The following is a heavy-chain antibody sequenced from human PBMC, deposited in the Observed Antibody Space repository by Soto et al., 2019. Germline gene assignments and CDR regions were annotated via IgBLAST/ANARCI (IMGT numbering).Heavy chain of an antibody. V-gene: IGHV4-30-4*01. CDR2: IYYSGST. Sequence: SETLSLTCTVSGGSISSGDYYWSWIRQPPGKGLEWIGYIYYSGSTYYNPSLKSRVTISVDTSKNQFSLKLSSVTAADTAVYYCARAGVADYGSGSYYGPWFDPWGQGTLVTVSS. D-gene: IGHD3-10*01. J-gene: IGHJ5*02. CDR1: GGSISSGDYY. CDR3: ARAGVADYGSGSYYGPWFDP.